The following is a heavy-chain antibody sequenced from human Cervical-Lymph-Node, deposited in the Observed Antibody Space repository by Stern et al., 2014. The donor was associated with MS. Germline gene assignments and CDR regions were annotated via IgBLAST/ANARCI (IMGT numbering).Heavy chain of an antibody. V-gene: IGHV3-21*01. CDR2: IGSGSGYK. Sequence: LQLVQSGGGLVKPGGSLRLSCVGSGFTFNTYSFNWFRQAPGKGLEWVSSIGSGSGYKHYADSVKGRFTISRDNAKNSLFLQMNSLRAEDTAVYYCARFTAVSDFDYWGQGTLVTVSS. J-gene: IGHJ4*02. CDR3: ARFTAVSDFDY. CDR1: GFTFNTYS. D-gene: IGHD2-21*02.